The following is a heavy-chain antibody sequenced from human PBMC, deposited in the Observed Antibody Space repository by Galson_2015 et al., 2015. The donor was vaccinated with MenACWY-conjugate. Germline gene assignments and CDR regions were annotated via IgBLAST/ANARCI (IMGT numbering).Heavy chain of an antibody. CDR2: IKQDGSVK. V-gene: IGHV3-7*03. Sequence: PRLSCAASGFTLSTYWMSWVRQAPGQGLEWVANIKQDGSVKYYVGSVKGRFTISRDNAKNSVYLQMNSLGADDTAVYHCAREEWRSGSGSYNSYWGQGTLVTVSS. D-gene: IGHD3-10*01. J-gene: IGHJ4*02. CDR1: GFTLSTYW. CDR3: AREEWRSGSGSYNSY.